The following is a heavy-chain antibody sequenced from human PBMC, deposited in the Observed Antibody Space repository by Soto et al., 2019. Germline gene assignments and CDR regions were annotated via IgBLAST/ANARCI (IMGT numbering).Heavy chain of an antibody. CDR1: GDSISSSNYF. V-gene: IGHV4-30-4*08. CDR3: ARAYDSSGYYPYYFDY. Sequence: SETLSLTCTVSGDSISSSNYFWGWIRQPPGKGLEWIGTIYYSGSTYYNPSLKSRVTISVDTSKNQFSLKLSSVTAADTAVYYCARAYDSSGYYPYYFDYWGQGTLVTVSS. CDR2: IYYSGST. J-gene: IGHJ4*02. D-gene: IGHD3-22*01.